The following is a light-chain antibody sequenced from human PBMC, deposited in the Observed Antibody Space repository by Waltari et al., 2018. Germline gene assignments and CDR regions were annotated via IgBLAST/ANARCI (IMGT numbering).Light chain of an antibody. CDR1: QSVSSN. V-gene: IGKV3-15*01. Sequence: EIVMTQSPATLSVSPGERATLSCRASQSVSSNLAWYQQKPGQPPRLLSYGASTSATGIPARFSGSGSGTEFTLTISSLQSEDFAVYYCQQYNNWPPWTFGQGTKVEIK. CDR2: GAS. J-gene: IGKJ1*01. CDR3: QQYNNWPPWT.